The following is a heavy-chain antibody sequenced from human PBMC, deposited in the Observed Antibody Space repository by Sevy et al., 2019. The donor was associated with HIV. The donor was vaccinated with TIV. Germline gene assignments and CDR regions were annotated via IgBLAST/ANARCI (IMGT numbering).Heavy chain of an antibody. Sequence: GGSLRLSCTGSGFTFGDYAMSWVRQAPGKGLEWVAFLKHKAYGGTLDYAGSVKGRFSISRDDSKSIAHLQMNDLKTDDTAIYYCTRWKGAHSIFDYWGQGALVTVSS. V-gene: IGHV3-49*04. D-gene: IGHD1-1*01. J-gene: IGHJ4*02. CDR3: TRWKGAHSIFDY. CDR1: GFTFGDYA. CDR2: LKHKAYGGTL.